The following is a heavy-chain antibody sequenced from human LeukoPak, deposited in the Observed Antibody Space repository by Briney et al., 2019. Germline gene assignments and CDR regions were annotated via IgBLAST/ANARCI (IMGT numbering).Heavy chain of an antibody. Sequence: GGSLRLSCAASGFTFSDYYMSWIRQAPGKGLEWVPYISSSGSTIYYADSVKGRFTISRDNAKNSLYLQMNSLRAEDTAVYYCARTPPYDLPGVRYMDVWGKGTTVTVSS. CDR3: ARTPPYDLPGVRYMDV. V-gene: IGHV3-11*04. J-gene: IGHJ6*03. CDR2: ISSSGSTI. CDR1: GFTFSDYY. D-gene: IGHD5-12*01.